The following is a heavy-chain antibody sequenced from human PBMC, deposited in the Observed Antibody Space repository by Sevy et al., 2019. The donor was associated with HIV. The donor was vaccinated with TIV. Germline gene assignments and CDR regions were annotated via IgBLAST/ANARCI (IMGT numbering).Heavy chain of an antibody. CDR3: ARLTTQPTSDLYGLDV. V-gene: IGHV1-2*02. D-gene: IGHD4-17*01. J-gene: IGHJ6*02. Sequence: ASVKVSCKASGYIFTDYYIHWVRQAPGHRLEWMAWINSDSGVTNYAQRFQGEVTVTRDPSLSTDYLELTNLKSNDTAIYYCARLTTQPTSDLYGLDVWGQGTTVTVSS. CDR2: INSDSGVT. CDR1: GYIFTDYY.